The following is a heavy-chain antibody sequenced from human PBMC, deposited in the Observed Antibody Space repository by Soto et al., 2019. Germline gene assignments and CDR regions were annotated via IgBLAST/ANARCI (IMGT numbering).Heavy chain of an antibody. CDR1: GGSISSYY. V-gene: IGHV4-59*06. D-gene: IGHD3-22*01. J-gene: IGHJ4*02. Sequence: SETLSLTCTVSGGSISSYYWSWIRQPPGKGLEWIGYIYYSGSTYYNPSLKSRVTILVDTSKNQFSLKLSSVTAADTAVYYCASGTYYYDSSGYPPGHWGQGTLVTVSS. CDR2: IYYSGST. CDR3: ASGTYYYDSSGYPPGH.